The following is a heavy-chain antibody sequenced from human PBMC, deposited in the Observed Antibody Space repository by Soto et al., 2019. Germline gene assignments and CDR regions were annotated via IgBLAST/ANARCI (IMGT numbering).Heavy chain of an antibody. V-gene: IGHV4-34*01. CDR2: INHSGST. CDR3: ARAMAVWAERYYYYGMDV. J-gene: IGHJ6*02. CDR1: GGSFIGYY. D-gene: IGHD1-1*01. Sequence: SETLSLTCAVYGGSFIGYYCIFIRQPPVKWLEWIVEINHSGSTNYNPSLKSRVTISVDTSKNQFSLKLSSVTAADTAVYYCARAMAVWAERYYYYGMDVWGQGTTVTVSS.